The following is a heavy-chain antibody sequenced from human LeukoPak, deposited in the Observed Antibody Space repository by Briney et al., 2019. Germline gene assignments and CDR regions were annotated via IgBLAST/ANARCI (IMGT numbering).Heavy chain of an antibody. CDR2: ISGDGGYT. CDR3: AKDMGPLGTIWIDY. J-gene: IGHJ4*02. CDR1: RFTFDDYA. Sequence: GGSLRLSCAASRFTFDDYAMHWVRQAPGKGLERVSLISGDGGYTYYADSLKGRFTVSRDNSKNSLYLQMNSLRTEDTALYYCAKDMGPLGTIWIDYWGQGTLVTVSS. V-gene: IGHV3-43*02. D-gene: IGHD3-3*01.